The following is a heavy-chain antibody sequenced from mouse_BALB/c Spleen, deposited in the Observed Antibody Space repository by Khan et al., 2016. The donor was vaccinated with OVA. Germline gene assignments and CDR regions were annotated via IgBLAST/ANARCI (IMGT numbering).Heavy chain of an antibody. J-gene: IGHJ2*01. Sequence: VQLQQSGPGLVKPSQSLTLTCTVTGYSITSNYAWYWMRQFPGNKLERMGNISYSDSTSYNPSLKSRISITRETSQNQSFLQLNSVTNEDTATYDCARGNYYGYYFDYWGQGTTLTVSS. CDR2: ISYSDST. CDR1: GYSITSNYA. CDR3: ARGNYYGYYFDY. V-gene: IGHV3-2*02. D-gene: IGHD1-1*01.